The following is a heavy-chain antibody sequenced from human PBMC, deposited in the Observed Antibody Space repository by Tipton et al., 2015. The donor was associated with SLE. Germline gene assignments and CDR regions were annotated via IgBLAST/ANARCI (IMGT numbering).Heavy chain of an antibody. D-gene: IGHD6-19*01. V-gene: IGHV4-59*08. CDR3: ATEGSGWSHYMDV. J-gene: IGHJ6*03. Sequence: TLSLTCTVSGGSISSHYWTWIRQPPGKGLEWIGYIYSSGSTNYNPSLKSRVIISIDTSKNQFSLRLTSVTAADTAVYYCATEGSGWSHYMDVWGKGTTVTVSS. CDR2: IYSSGST. CDR1: GGSISSHY.